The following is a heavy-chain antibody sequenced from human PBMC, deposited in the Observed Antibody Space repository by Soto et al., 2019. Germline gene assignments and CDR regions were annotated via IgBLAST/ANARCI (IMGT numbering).Heavy chain of an antibody. V-gene: IGHV3-53*01. D-gene: IGHD1-7*01. Sequence: GGSLRLSCAASGFTVSSNYMSWVRQAPGKGLEWVSVIYSGGSTHYADSVKGRFTISRDNSKNTLYLQMNSLRAEDTAVYYCARETPNWNYASWAIAFDIWGQGTMVTVSS. J-gene: IGHJ3*02. CDR2: IYSGGST. CDR1: GFTVSSNY. CDR3: ARETPNWNYASWAIAFDI.